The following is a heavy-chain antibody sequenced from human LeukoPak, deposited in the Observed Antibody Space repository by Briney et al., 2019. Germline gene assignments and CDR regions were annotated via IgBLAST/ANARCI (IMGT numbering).Heavy chain of an antibody. V-gene: IGHV4-39*07. Sequence: PSETLSLTCTVSGGSISSSSYYWGWIRQPPGKGLEWIGSFYYSGTTYYNPSLKSRVTISVDTSKNQFSLKLSSVTAADTAVYYCARDQGGHSYLYWGQGTLVTVSS. CDR2: FYYSGTT. CDR1: GGSISSSSYY. CDR3: ARDQGGHSYLY. D-gene: IGHD5-18*01. J-gene: IGHJ4*02.